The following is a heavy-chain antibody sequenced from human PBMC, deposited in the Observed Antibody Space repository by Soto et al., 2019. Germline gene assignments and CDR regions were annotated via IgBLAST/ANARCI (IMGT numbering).Heavy chain of an antibody. J-gene: IGHJ3*02. D-gene: IGHD3-10*01. V-gene: IGHV3-33*01. CDR3: ARADEEYYYGSGSYYNPNDAFDI. Sequence: PGGSLSLSCAASGLPFSSYFRHWVRQAPGKGLEWVAGIWYDGSNKYYADSVKGRFTISRDNSKNTLYLQMNSLRAEDTAVYYCARADEEYYYGSGSYYNPNDAFDIWGQGTMVTVSS. CDR1: GLPFSSYF. CDR2: IWYDGSNK.